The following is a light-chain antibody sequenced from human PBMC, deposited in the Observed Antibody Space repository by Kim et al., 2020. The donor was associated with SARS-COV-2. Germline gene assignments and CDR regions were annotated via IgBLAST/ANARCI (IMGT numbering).Light chain of an antibody. J-gene: IGLJ3*02. CDR3: NSRDSNDNVV. CDR2: GNN. CDR1: SLRSYS. V-gene: IGLV3-19*01. Sequence: ALEQTGRTTCQGNSLRSYSASWYQQTPGPAPLVVIYGNNRRPSGIPGRFSGSSGGTAASLTIAGTEADDAADYYCNSRDSNDNVVFGGGTQLTVL.